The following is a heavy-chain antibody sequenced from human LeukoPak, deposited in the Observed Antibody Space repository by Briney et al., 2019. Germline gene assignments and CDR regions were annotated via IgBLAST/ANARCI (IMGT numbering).Heavy chain of an antibody. CDR1: GFTFSSYA. CDR3: AKGGSSSVEPPSYDWYFDL. V-gene: IGHV3-23*01. CDR2: ISGSGGST. J-gene: IGHJ2*01. Sequence: GGSLRLSCAASGFTFSSYAMSWVRQAPGKGLEWVSAISGSGGSTYYADSVKGRFTIPRDNSKNTLYLQMNSLRAEDTAVYYCAKGGSSSVEPPSYDWYFDLWGRGTLVTVSS. D-gene: IGHD6-6*01.